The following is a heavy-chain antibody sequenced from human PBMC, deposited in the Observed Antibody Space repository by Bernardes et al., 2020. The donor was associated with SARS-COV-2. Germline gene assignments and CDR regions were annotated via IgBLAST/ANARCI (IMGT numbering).Heavy chain of an antibody. CDR3: ARHEYDSSTYYYARADAFDI. CDR2: VYYSGST. D-gene: IGHD3-22*01. Sequence: SETLSLTCAVYSGSFSGYYWSWIRQTPGKGLEWIGYVYYSGSTNYNPSLKSRVTISVDTSKNQFSLKLNSVTAADTAVYYCARHEYDSSTYYYARADAFDIWGQGTMVTVSS. J-gene: IGHJ3*02. V-gene: IGHV4-59*08. CDR1: SGSFSGYY.